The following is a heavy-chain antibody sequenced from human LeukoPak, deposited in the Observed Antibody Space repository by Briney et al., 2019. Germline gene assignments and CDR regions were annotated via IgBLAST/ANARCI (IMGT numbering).Heavy chain of an antibody. V-gene: IGHV1-2*02. Sequence: GASVKVSCKASGYTFSDYYMHWVRQAPGQGLEWMGWINPNSGGSNYAQKFQGRVTMTRDTSISTAYMELRSLRSDDTAVYYCARDTYSSDWPKYSYYAMDLWGQGTTVTVSS. CDR3: ARDTYSSDWPKYSYYAMDL. CDR2: INPNSGGS. D-gene: IGHD6-25*01. CDR1: GYTFSDYY. J-gene: IGHJ6*02.